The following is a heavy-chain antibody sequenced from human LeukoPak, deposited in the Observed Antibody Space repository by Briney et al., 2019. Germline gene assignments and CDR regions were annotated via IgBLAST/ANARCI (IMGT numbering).Heavy chain of an antibody. J-gene: IGHJ6*02. V-gene: IGHV4-4*07. CDR1: GGSISSYY. Sequence: SVTLSLTCTVPGGSISSYYWSWIRQPAGKGLEWIGRIYTSGSTNYNPSLKSRVTMSVDTSKNQFSLKLSSVTAADTAVYYCARDKTPRRGMDVWGQGTTVTVSS. CDR2: IYTSGST. CDR3: ARDKTPRRGMDV.